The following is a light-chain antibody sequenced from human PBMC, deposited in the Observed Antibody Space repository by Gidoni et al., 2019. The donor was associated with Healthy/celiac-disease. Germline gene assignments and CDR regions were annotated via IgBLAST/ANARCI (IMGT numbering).Light chain of an antibody. J-gene: IGKJ5*01. CDR3: QQSYSTPIT. V-gene: IGKV1-39*01. Sequence: DIQMTQSPSSLSASVGDRVTITCRASQSISSYLNWYQQKPGKATKLLIYAASSLQSGVPSRFSGSGCGKDFTLTISSLQPEEFATYYCQQSYSTPITFGQGTRLEIK. CDR1: QSISSY. CDR2: AAS.